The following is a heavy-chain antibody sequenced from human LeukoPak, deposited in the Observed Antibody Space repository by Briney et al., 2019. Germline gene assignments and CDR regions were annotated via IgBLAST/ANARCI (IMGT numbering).Heavy chain of an antibody. CDR3: AREFSGYAFDI. CDR2: VLYDGSKK. V-gene: IGHV3-30*03. D-gene: IGHD5-12*01. Sequence: GGSLRLSCAASGLTFSNFGMHWVRQAPGKGLEWVAAVLYDGSKKFYSDSVKGRFSIYRDNSNYTLYLQMNSLRAEDMAVYYCAREFSGYAFDIWGQGTMVTVSS. CDR1: GLTFSNFG. J-gene: IGHJ3*02.